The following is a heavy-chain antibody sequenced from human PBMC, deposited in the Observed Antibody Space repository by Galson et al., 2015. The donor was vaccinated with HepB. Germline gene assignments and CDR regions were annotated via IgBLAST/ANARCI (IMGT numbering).Heavy chain of an antibody. CDR1: GFTFSRYS. CDR2: IWGSGTTT. CDR3: AKDYTPGDGYDIDY. D-gene: IGHD5-12*01. J-gene: IGHJ4*02. Sequence: SLRLSCAGSGFTFSRYSINWVRQAPGKGLEWVSVIWGSGTTTYYADSVRGRFTISRDNARNTVYLQMNSLRAEDTAMYYCAKDYTPGDGYDIDYWGQGTRVTVSS. V-gene: IGHV3-23*01.